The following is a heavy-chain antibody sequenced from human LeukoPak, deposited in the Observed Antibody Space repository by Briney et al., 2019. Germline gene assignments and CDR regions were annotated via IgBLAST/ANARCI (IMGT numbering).Heavy chain of an antibody. CDR3: ARQGYYFDY. V-gene: IGHV4-59*01. Sequence: SETLSLTCTVSGGSISSYYWSWIRQPPGKGLEWIGYIYYSGSTNYNPSLKSRVTISVDTSKNQFSLKLSSVTAADTAVYYCARQGYYFDYWGQGTLVTVSS. CDR1: GGSISSYY. J-gene: IGHJ4*02. CDR2: IYYSGST.